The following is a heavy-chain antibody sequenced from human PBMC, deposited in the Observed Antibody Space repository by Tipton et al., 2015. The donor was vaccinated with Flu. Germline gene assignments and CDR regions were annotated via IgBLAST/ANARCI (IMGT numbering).Heavy chain of an antibody. CDR1: GASVSSGGYY. V-gene: IGHV4-31*03. CDR2: IFYSGIT. Sequence: TLSLTCNVSGASVSSGGYYWTWIRQHAGKGLELIGYIFYSGITYYNPSLKGRLTISLDKSKDHFSLRLRSLTAADTAVYYCAGRDGHNIGGMDVWGQGTTVTVS. J-gene: IGHJ6*02. D-gene: IGHD5-24*01. CDR3: AGRDGHNIGGMDV.